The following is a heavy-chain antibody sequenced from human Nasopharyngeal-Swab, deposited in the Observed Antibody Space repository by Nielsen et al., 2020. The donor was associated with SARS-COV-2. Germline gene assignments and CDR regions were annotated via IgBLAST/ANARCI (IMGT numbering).Heavy chain of an antibody. Sequence: GGSLRLSCAASGFTCSSYGMHWVRQAPGKGLEWVAVISYDGSNKYYADSVKGRFTISRDNSKNTLCLQMNSLRAEDTAVYYCARDRGDGYNLYYFDYWGQGTLVTVSS. CDR3: ARDRGDGYNLYYFDY. V-gene: IGHV3-30*03. CDR2: ISYDGSNK. D-gene: IGHD5-24*01. CDR1: GFTCSSYG. J-gene: IGHJ4*02.